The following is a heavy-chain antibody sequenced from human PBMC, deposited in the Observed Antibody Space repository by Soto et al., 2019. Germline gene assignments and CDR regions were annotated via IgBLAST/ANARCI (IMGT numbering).Heavy chain of an antibody. CDR1: GGSISSGDYY. CDR2: IYYSGST. CDR3: ARDSYYQLHAFDI. J-gene: IGHJ3*02. D-gene: IGHD2-2*01. V-gene: IGHV4-30-4*01. Sequence: PSETLSLTCTVSGGSISSGDYYWSWIRQPPGKGLEWIGYIYYSGSTYYNPSLKSRVTISVDTSRNQFSLKLSSVTAADTAVYYCARDSYYQLHAFDIWGQGTMVTVSS.